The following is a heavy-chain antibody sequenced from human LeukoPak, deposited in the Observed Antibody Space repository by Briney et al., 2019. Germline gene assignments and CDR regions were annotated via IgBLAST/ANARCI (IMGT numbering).Heavy chain of an antibody. CDR3: ARGPGSGLDY. V-gene: IGHV4-59*01. CDR2: IYYSGGT. CDR1: GGSINYYY. D-gene: IGHD6-19*01. J-gene: IGHJ4*02. Sequence: PSETLSLTCTVSGGSINYYYWMWIRQPPGKGLEWIGYIYYSGGTHYNPSLKSRVTMLVDTSKNQFSLKLTAVTAADTAVYYCARGPGSGLDYWGQGTLVTVSS.